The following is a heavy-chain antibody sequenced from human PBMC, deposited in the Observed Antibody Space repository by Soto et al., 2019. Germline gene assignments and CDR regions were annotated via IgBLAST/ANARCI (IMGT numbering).Heavy chain of an antibody. V-gene: IGHV1-18*01. CDR3: ARRISPESEILFDY. Sequence: ASVKVSCKASGYTFTSYGISWVRQAPGQGLEWMGWISAYNGNTNYAQKLQGRVTMTTDTSTSTAYMELRSLRSDDTAVYYCARRISPESEILFDYWGQGTLVTVSS. J-gene: IGHJ4*02. CDR2: ISAYNGNT. CDR1: GYTFTSYG.